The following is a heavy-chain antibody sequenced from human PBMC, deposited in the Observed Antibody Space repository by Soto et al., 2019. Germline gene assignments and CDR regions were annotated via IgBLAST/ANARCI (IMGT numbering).Heavy chain of an antibody. V-gene: IGHV3-23*01. D-gene: IGHD1-26*01. J-gene: IGHJ3*01. CDR1: GFTFSSYA. CDR2: ISEDGVYT. CDR3: AKETSPNTYYTFDF. Sequence: GGSLRLSCAASGFTFSSYAMSWVRQAPGEGLEWVSSISEDGVYTDYADSVKGRFTISRDNSKNTLYVQMTSLRAEDTAVYYCAKETSPNTYYTFDFWGQGTMVTVSS.